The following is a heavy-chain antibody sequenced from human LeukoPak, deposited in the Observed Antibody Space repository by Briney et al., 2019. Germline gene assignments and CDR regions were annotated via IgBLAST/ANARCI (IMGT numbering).Heavy chain of an antibody. J-gene: IGHJ4*02. Sequence: PSETLSLTCAVYGGSFSGYYWSWIRQPPGKGLEWIGEINHSGSTNYNPSLKSRVTISVDTSKNQFSLKLSSVTAADTAVYYCARGTGGSCYSRVCDSSGYYEYPAHSNFDYWGQGTLVTVSS. CDR3: ARGTGGSCYSRVCDSSGYYEYPAHSNFDY. CDR1: GGSFSGYY. D-gene: IGHD3-22*01. V-gene: IGHV4-34*01. CDR2: INHSGST.